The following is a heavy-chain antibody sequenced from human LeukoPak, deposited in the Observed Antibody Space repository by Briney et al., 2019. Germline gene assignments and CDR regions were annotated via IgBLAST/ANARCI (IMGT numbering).Heavy chain of an antibody. CDR2: ISGSGGST. CDR3: ATLREYCGGDCPFDY. V-gene: IGHV3-23*01. D-gene: IGHD2-21*02. CDR1: GFTFSSYA. Sequence: GGSLRLSCAASGFTFSSYAMSWVRQAPGKGLEWASAISGSGGSTYYADSVKGRFTISRDNSKNTLYLQMNSLRAEDTAVYYCATLREYCGGDCPFDYWGQGTLVTVSS. J-gene: IGHJ4*02.